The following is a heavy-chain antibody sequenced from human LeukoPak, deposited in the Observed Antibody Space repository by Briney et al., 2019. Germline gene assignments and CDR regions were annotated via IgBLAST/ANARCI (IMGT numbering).Heavy chain of an antibody. CDR1: GFTFSSYA. CDR3: ANIQVDYDLWGNDY. V-gene: IGHV3-23*01. J-gene: IGHJ4*02. CDR2: ISGSGGST. Sequence: PGGSLRLSCAASGFTFSSYAMSWVRQAPGKGLEWVSAISGSGGSTYYADSVKGRFTISRDNSKNTLYLQMNSLRAEDTAVYYCANIQVDYDLWGNDYWGQGTLVTVSS. D-gene: IGHD3-3*01.